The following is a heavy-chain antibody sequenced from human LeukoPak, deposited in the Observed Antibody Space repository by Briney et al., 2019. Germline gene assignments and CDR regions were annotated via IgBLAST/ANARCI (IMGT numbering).Heavy chain of an antibody. CDR1: GFTFSNAW. CDR3: TTMTIPRIQLRFLEWLGASMDV. J-gene: IGHJ6*03. D-gene: IGHD3-3*01. V-gene: IGHV3-15*01. Sequence: GGSLRLSCAASGFTFSNAWMSWVRQAPGKGLEWVGRIKSKTDGGTTDYAAPVKGRFTISRDDSKNTLYLQMNSLKTEDTAVYYCTTMTIPRIQLRFLEWLGASMDVWGKGATVTVSS. CDR2: IKSKTDGGTT.